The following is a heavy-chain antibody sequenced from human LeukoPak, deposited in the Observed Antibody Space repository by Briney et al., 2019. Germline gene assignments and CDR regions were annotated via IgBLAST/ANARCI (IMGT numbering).Heavy chain of an antibody. V-gene: IGHV3-33*06. D-gene: IGHD3-3*01. J-gene: IGHJ4*02. CDR2: IWHDGINK. Sequence: GGSLRLSCAASGFTFSNYGMHWVRQAPGEGLEWVAVIWHDGINKDYADSVKGRFTISRDNSKNTLYLQMNSLRVEDTAVYYCAKDHDFWGQGTLVTVSS. CDR1: GFTFSNYG. CDR3: AKDHDF.